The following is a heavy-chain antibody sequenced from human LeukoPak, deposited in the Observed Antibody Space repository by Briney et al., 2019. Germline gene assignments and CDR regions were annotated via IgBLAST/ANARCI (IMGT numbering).Heavy chain of an antibody. J-gene: IGHJ6*02. CDR3: ARGGDYYYGMDV. CDR2: ISAYNGNT. Sequence: ASVKVSCKASGYTFTGYYMHWVRQAPGQGLEWMGWISAYNGNTNYAQKLQGRVTMTTDTSTSTAYMELRSLRSDDTAVYYCARGGDYYYGMDVWGQGTTVTVSS. V-gene: IGHV1-18*04. D-gene: IGHD3-16*01. CDR1: GYTFTGYY.